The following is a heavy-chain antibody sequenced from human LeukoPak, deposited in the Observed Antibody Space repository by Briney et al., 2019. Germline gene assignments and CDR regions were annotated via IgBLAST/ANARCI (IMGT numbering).Heavy chain of an antibody. CDR3: ARVWGYDSSGYYPDAFDI. D-gene: IGHD3-22*01. CDR2: INWNGGST. V-gene: IGHV3-20*04. CDR1: GFTFDDYG. J-gene: IGHJ3*02. Sequence: GGSLRLSCAASGFTFDDYGMSWVRQAPGKGLEWVSGINWNGGSTGYADSVKGRFTISRDNAKNSLYLQMNSLRAEDTALYYCARVWGYDSSGYYPDAFDIWGQGTMVTVSS.